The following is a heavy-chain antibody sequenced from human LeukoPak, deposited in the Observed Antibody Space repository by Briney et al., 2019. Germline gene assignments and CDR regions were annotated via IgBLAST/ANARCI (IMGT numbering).Heavy chain of an antibody. CDR3: AKEGNRAFDI. J-gene: IGHJ3*02. CDR1: GFTFSTYA. CDR2: ISSGGSDK. V-gene: IGHV3-30*18. Sequence: GGSLRLSCAASGFTFSTYAVHWVRQAPGKGLEWVAVISSGGSDKYHAGSVKGRFTISRDNSKNTLYLQMNSLRAEDTAVYYCAKEGNRAFDIWGQGTMVTVSS.